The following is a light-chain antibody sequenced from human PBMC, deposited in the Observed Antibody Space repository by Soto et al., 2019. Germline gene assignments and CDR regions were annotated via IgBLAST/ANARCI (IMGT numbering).Light chain of an antibody. J-gene: IGKJ1*01. CDR3: QQHNNWPS. Sequence: EIVMTQSPATLSVSPGERATLSCRASQSVSSNLAWYQQKPGQAPRLLIYGASTRATGIPARFSGSGSWTVITLTISSLQSEDFSVYYCQQHNNWPSFGQGTNVEIK. CDR2: GAS. V-gene: IGKV3-15*01. CDR1: QSVSSN.